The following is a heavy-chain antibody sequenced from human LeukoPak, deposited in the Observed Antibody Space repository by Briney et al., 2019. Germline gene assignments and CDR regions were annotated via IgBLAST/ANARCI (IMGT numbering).Heavy chain of an antibody. CDR2: ISYDGSNK. CDR3: ARGPGYLDY. J-gene: IGHJ4*02. V-gene: IGHV3-30*04. D-gene: IGHD6-25*01. CDR1: GFTFSSYA. Sequence: GGSLRLSCAASGFTFSSYAMHWVRQAPGKGLGWVAVISYDGSNKYYADSVKGRFTISRDNSKNTLYLQMNSLRAEDTAAYYCARGPGYLDYWGQGTLVTVSS.